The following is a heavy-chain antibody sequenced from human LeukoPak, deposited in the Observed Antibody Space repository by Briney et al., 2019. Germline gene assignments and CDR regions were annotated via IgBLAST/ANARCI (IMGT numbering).Heavy chain of an antibody. CDR1: GFTFSSYG. V-gene: IGHV3-30*03. CDR3: ASLVGDSGGYLDY. J-gene: IGHJ4*02. D-gene: IGHD3-22*01. CDR2: ISHDGSTK. Sequence: GGSLRLSCAASGFTFSSYGMEWVRQAPGKGLEWVAVISHDGSTKYYADSVKGRFTISRDNSKNTLYLQMNRLRAEDTAVYYCASLVGDSGGYLDYWGQGTLVTVSS.